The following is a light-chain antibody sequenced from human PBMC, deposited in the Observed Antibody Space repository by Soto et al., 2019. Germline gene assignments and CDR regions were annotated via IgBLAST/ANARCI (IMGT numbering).Light chain of an antibody. CDR2: SNN. J-gene: IGLJ1*01. CDR3: VSWDDSLSGLV. V-gene: IGLV1-44*01. Sequence: QSLLPQPPSASATPGQRITISCSGSISNIGSNTVNWYQQLPGTAPKLLIYSNNQRPSGVPDRFSGSKSGTSASLAISGLRSEDEADYYCVSWDDSLSGLVFGTGTKVTVL. CDR1: ISNIGSNT.